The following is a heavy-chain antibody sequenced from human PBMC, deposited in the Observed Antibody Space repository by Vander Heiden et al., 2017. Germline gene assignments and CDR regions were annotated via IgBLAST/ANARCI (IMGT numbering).Heavy chain of an antibody. D-gene: IGHD3-9*01. V-gene: IGHV4-39*01. CDR1: GGSISSSSYY. CDR3: ARRERYYDILTGYSTNWFDP. J-gene: IGHJ5*02. CDR2: IYYSGST. Sequence: QLQLQESGPGLVKPSETLSLTCTVPGGSISSSSYYWGWIRQPPGKGLEWIGSIYYSGSTYYNPSLKSRVTISVDTSKNQFSLKLSSVTAADTAVYYCARRERYYDILTGYSTNWFDPWGQGTLVTVSS.